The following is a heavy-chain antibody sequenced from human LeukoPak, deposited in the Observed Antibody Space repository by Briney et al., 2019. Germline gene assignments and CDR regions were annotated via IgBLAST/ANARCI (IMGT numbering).Heavy chain of an antibody. Sequence: VASVKVSCKASGGTFSGYAISWVRQAPGQGLEWMGRIIPIFGTANYAQKFQGRVTITTDESTSSAYMELSSLRSEDTSVYYSARGDSNYDGSGSYFDYWGQGTLVTVSS. J-gene: IGHJ4*02. CDR1: GGTFSGYA. V-gene: IGHV1-69*05. CDR3: ARGDSNYDGSGSYFDY. D-gene: IGHD3-10*01. CDR2: IIPIFGTA.